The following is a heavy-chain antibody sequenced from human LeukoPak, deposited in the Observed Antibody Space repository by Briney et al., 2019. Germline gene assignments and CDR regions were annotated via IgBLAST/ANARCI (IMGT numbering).Heavy chain of an antibody. CDR3: ARGARRWVVVTPNFDY. Sequence: PGRSLRLSCAASGFTFSSYGMHWVRQAPGKGLEWVAVIWYDGSNKYYAASVKGRFTISRDNSKYTLYLQMNSLRAEDTAVYYCARGARRWVVVTPNFDYWGQGNLVTVSS. J-gene: IGHJ4*02. CDR1: GFTFSSYG. V-gene: IGHV3-33*01. CDR2: IWYDGSNK. D-gene: IGHD2-21*02.